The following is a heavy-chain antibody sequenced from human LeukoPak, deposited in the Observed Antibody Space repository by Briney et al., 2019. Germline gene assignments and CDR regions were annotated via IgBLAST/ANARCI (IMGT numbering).Heavy chain of an antibody. CDR2: IYTSGST. CDR3: AREGEWFGELKWFDP. CDR1: GGSISSYY. D-gene: IGHD3-10*01. V-gene: IGHV4-4*07. Sequence: PSETLSLTCTVSGGSISSYYWSWIRQPAGKGLEWIGRIYTSGSTNYNPSLKSRVTMSVDTSKNQFSLKLSSVTAADTAVYYCAREGEWFGELKWFDPWGQGTLVTVSS. J-gene: IGHJ5*02.